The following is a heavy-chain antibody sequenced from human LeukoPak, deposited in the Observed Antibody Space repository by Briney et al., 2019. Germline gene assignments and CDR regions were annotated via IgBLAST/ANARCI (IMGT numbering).Heavy chain of an antibody. CDR2: FDTEDGET. CDR1: GYTLNELS. J-gene: IGHJ3*02. CDR3: ARGGWKDPRWAFDI. Sequence: GASVKVSCKVSGYTLNELSMHWVRQAPGKGLEWMGGFDTEDGETIYAQKFQGRVTMTTDTSTSTAYMELRSLRSDDTAVYYCARGGWKDPRWAFDIWGQGTMVTVSS. V-gene: IGHV1-24*01. D-gene: IGHD1-1*01.